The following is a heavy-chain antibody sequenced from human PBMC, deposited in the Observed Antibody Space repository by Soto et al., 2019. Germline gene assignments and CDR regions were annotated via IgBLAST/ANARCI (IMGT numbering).Heavy chain of an antibody. D-gene: IGHD3-10*01. CDR1: GGSVSSSSYY. Sequence: SETLSLTCTVSGGSVSSSSYYWGWVRQPPGKGLEWIGYIYYSGSTNYNPSLKSRVTISVDTSKNQFSLKLSSVTAADTAVYYCSSSYYYGSGSYDYWGQGTLVTVSS. J-gene: IGHJ4*02. V-gene: IGHV4-61*01. CDR2: IYYSGST. CDR3: SSSYYYGSGSYDY.